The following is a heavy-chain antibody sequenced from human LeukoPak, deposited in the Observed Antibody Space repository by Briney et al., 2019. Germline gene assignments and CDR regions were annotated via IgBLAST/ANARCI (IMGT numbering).Heavy chain of an antibody. CDR3: VKDRGYGDYEGNFDY. D-gene: IGHD4-17*01. V-gene: IGHV3-64D*06. J-gene: IGHJ4*02. CDR1: GFTFSSYA. CDR2: ISSNGGST. Sequence: GGSLRLSCSASGFTFSSYAMHWVGQAPGKGLEYVSAISSNGGSTYYADSVKGRFTISRDNSKNTLYLQMSSLRAEDTAVYYCVKDRGYGDYEGNFDYWGQGTLVTVSS.